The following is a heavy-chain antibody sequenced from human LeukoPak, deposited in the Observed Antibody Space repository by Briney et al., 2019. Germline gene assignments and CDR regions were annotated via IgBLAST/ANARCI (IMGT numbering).Heavy chain of an antibody. J-gene: IGHJ4*02. CDR2: IYYYGST. CDR1: GDSVTSSSYS. V-gene: IGHV4-39*07. D-gene: IGHD3-22*01. CDR3: ARGTYYYDSSGYLPFDY. Sequence: KPSETLSLTCTVSGDSVTSSSYSWGWIRQSPGKGLEWIGTIYYYGSTYYNPSLKSRVTMSLDTSKNQFSLNLSSVTAADTAVYYCARGTYYYDSSGYLPFDYWGQGTLVTVSS.